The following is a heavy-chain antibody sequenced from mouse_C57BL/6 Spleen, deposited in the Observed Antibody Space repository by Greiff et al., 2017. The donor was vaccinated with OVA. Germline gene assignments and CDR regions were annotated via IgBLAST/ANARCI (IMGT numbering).Heavy chain of an antibody. CDR2: IYPGDGDT. CDR3: ARDYDGYPLAY. V-gene: IGHV1-82*01. D-gene: IGHD2-3*01. J-gene: IGHJ3*01. Sequence: QVQLQQSGPELVKPGASVKISCKASGYAFSSSWMNWVKQRPGKGLEWIGRIYPGDGDTNYNGKFKGKATLTADKSSSTAYMQLSSLTSEDSAVYFCARDYDGYPLAYWGQGTLVTVSA. CDR1: GYAFSSSW.